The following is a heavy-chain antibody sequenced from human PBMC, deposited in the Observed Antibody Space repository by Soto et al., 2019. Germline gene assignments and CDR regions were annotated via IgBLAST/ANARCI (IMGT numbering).Heavy chain of an antibody. CDR1: GCTFSSYA. J-gene: IGHJ4*02. Sequence: ASMKVSCKASGCTFSSYAISWVRQAPGQGLEWMGGIIPIFGTANYAQKFQGRVTITADKSTSTAYMELSSLRSEDTAVYYCAITDSSGLYYFDYWGQGNLVNVSS. CDR3: AITDSSGLYYFDY. CDR2: IIPIFGTA. V-gene: IGHV1-69*06. D-gene: IGHD3-22*01.